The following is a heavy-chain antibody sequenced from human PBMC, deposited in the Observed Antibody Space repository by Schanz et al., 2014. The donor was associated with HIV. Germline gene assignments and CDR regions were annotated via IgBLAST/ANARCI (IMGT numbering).Heavy chain of an antibody. Sequence: VQLVESGGGLVQPGGSLRLSCAASGFTFSIYYMSWVRQAPGKGLEWVSSISGSGVSTFYAGSVKGRFAISRDKSKNTLYVQIRSLRNEDTAVYYCVKGERIGYRIEVTGPTFDYWGQGTLVTVSS. CDR2: ISGSGVST. CDR3: VKGERIGYRIEVTGPTFDY. V-gene: IGHV3-23*04. D-gene: IGHD3-22*01. CDR1: GFTFSIYY. J-gene: IGHJ4*02.